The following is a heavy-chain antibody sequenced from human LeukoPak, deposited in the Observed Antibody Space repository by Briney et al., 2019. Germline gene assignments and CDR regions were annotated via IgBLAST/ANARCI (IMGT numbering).Heavy chain of an antibody. CDR1: GGSISSSSYY. Sequence: SETLSLTCTVSGGSISSSSYYWGWIRQPPGKGLEWIGKINHSGSTNYNPSRKSRFTISVDTSKNQFSLKLSSVTAADTAVYYCARGGDVLRYFDWLSPLVMFDYWGQGTLVTVSS. D-gene: IGHD3-9*01. CDR3: ARGGDVLRYFDWLSPLVMFDY. CDR2: INHSGST. J-gene: IGHJ4*02. V-gene: IGHV4-39*07.